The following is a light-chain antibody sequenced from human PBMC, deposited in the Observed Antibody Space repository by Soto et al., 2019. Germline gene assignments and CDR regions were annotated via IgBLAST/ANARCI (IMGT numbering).Light chain of an antibody. CDR1: SSDVGSYNL. J-gene: IGLJ1*01. Sequence: QSALTQPASVSGSPGQSITISCTGTSSDVGSYNLVSWYQQHPGKAPKLMIYEGNKRPSGVSNRFSGSKSANTASLTISGVQREGGGGGGGWGGAGTNTFVFGTGTKLTVL. CDR3: WGGAGTNTFV. V-gene: IGLV2-23*01. CDR2: EGN.